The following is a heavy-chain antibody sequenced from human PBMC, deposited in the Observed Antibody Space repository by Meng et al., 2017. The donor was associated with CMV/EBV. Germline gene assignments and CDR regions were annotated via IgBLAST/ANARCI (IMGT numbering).Heavy chain of an antibody. Sequence: GESLKISCTASGFTFGDYAMSWVRQAPGKGLEWVGFIRSKAYGGTTEYAASVKGRFTISRDDSKSIAYLQMNSLKTEDTAVYYCTSGFTVTLYYYYGMDVWGQGTTVTVSS. J-gene: IGHJ6*02. D-gene: IGHD4-11*01. CDR1: GFTFGDYA. CDR2: IRSKAYGGTT. V-gene: IGHV3-49*04. CDR3: TSGFTVTLYYYYGMDV.